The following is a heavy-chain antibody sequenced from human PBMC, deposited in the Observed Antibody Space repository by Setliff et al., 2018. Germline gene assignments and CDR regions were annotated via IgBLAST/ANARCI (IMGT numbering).Heavy chain of an antibody. V-gene: IGHV4-4*08. CDR2: VYSSGND. CDR1: GGSISRYH. J-gene: IGHJ6*03. CDR3: ARSLGSGRSGYYYYYYYMDV. Sequence: SETLSLTCTVSGGSISRYHWSWIRQPPGKGLEWIGYVYSSGNDYYNPSLQSRATISVDMSQNQFSLKVNSVTAADTAVYYCARSLGSGRSGYYYYYYYMDVWGKGTTVTVSS. D-gene: IGHD3-10*01.